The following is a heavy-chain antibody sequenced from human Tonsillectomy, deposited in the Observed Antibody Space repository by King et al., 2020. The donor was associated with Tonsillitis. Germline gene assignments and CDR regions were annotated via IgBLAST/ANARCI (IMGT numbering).Heavy chain of an antibody. CDR1: GFTFSDHY. J-gene: IGHJ5*02. CDR2: ISTSGRNT. Sequence: VQLVESGGGLVKPGGSLRLSCVASGFTFSDHYMIWVRQTPGKGPEWRSYISTSGRNTNYAVSVKGRFTLPRDNAESSLYLQMNSLRVDDPGVYYCAARAHPFNLFDLWGQRTLVSVSS. CDR3: AARAHPFNLFDL. V-gene: IGHV3-11*06.